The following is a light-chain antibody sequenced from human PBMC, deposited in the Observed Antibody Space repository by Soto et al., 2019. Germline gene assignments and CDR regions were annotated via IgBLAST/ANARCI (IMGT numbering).Light chain of an antibody. CDR3: AAWDDSLNAVL. Sequence: QSVLTQPPSASGTPGQRVTISCSGSSSNIGSNTVNWYQQLPGTAPKLLIYSNNQRPSGVPDRFSGSKSGTSASLAISGLQSEDEAGYYCAAWDDSLNAVLFGGGTKLPVL. CDR1: SSNIGSNT. J-gene: IGLJ2*01. CDR2: SNN. V-gene: IGLV1-44*01.